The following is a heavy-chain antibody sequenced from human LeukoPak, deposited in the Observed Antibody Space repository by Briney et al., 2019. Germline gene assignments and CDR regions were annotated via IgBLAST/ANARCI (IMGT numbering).Heavy chain of an antibody. CDR3: AGGGNNFDY. V-gene: IGHV4-59*01. Sequence: SETLSVTCSVSGGSISTYYWTWIRQPPGKGLEWIGYIYYSGGTNYNPSLKGRITISVDTSKNQFSLKLTSVTAADTAMYYCAGGGNNFDYWGQGTLVTVSS. D-gene: IGHD6-25*01. CDR2: IYYSGGT. J-gene: IGHJ4*02. CDR1: GGSISTYY.